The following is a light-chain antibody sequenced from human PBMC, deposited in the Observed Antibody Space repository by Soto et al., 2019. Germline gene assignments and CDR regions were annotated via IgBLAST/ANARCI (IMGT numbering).Light chain of an antibody. CDR1: SSDVGGHNY. J-gene: IGLJ3*02. V-gene: IGLV2-14*01. Sequence: QSVLTQPASVSGSPGQSITISCTGTSSDVGGHNYVSWYQQHPGKAPKLMIYAVNNRPSGVSDRFSGSKSGNTASLTISGLRAEDEADYYCSSYATITTLVLFGGGTKLTVL. CDR3: SSYATITTLVL. CDR2: AVN.